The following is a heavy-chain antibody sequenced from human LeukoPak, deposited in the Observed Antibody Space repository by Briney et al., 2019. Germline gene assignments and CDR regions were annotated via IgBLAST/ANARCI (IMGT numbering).Heavy chain of an antibody. V-gene: IGHV3-49*03. J-gene: IGHJ3*02. CDR1: GFTFSSYE. D-gene: IGHD3-22*01. CDR2: IRSKAYVGTT. Sequence: GGSLRLSCAASGFTFSSYEMNWFRQAPGKGLEWVGFIRSKAYVGTTEYAASVKGRFTISRDDSKSIAYLQMNSLKTEDTAVYYCTRDPARYYYDSSGYYYGAFDIWGQGTMVTVSS. CDR3: TRDPARYYYDSSGYYYGAFDI.